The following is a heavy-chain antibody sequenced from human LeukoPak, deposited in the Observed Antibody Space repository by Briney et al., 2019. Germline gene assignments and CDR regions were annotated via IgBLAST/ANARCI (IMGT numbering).Heavy chain of an antibody. CDR1: GVSINDYY. Sequence: SETLSLTCGVFGVSINDYYWSWIRQSPGKGLEWIGEISHTEGTRYNPSLESRVTMSVGTSENQLSLKLIFVTAADTAVYYGARIRCGHSGSVCYNHWGLGTLVTVSS. D-gene: IGHD3-9*01. CDR3: ARIRCGHSGSVCYNH. CDR2: ISHTEGT. J-gene: IGHJ4*02. V-gene: IGHV4-34*01.